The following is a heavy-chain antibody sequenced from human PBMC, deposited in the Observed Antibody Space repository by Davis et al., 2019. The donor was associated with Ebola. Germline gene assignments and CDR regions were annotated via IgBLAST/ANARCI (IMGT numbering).Heavy chain of an antibody. CDR2: IWYDGSNK. D-gene: IGHD6-19*01. J-gene: IGHJ4*02. Sequence: PGGSLRLSCAVSGFSFRSYGMHWVRQAPGKGLEWVAVIWYDGSNKYYADSVKGRFTISRDNSKNTLYLQMNSLRAEDTAVYYCARDPGYSSGWYVGVYWGQGTLVTVSS. CDR1: GFSFRSYG. CDR3: ARDPGYSSGWYVGVY. V-gene: IGHV3-33*08.